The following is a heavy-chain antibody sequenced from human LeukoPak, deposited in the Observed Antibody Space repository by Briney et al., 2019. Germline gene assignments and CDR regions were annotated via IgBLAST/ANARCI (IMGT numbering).Heavy chain of an antibody. J-gene: IGHJ4*02. V-gene: IGHV3-33*01. D-gene: IGHD4-17*01. Sequence: QSGGSLRLSCAASGFTFSSYGMHWVRQAPGKGLEWVAVIWYDGSNKYYADSVKGRFTISRDNSKNTLYLQMNSLRAEDTALYYCARDPYGDYVFDYWGQGTLVTVSS. CDR3: ARDPYGDYVFDY. CDR2: IWYDGSNK. CDR1: GFTFSSYG.